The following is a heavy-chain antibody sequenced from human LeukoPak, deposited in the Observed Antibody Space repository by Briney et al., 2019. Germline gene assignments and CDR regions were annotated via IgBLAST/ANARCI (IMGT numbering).Heavy chain of an antibody. D-gene: IGHD3-22*01. V-gene: IGHV4-30-2*01. J-gene: IGHJ3*02. Sequence: SETLSLTCTVSGGSISSYSWSWIRQPPGKGLEWIGYIYHTGSTYYNPSLKSRVTISVDRSENQFSLRLSSVTAADTAVYYCARSPYYYDSSGYYPDAFDIWGQGTMVTVSS. CDR3: ARSPYYYDSSGYYPDAFDI. CDR1: GGSISSYS. CDR2: IYHTGST.